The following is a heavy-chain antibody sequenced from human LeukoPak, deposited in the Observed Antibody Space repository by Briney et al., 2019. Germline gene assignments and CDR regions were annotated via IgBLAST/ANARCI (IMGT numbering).Heavy chain of an antibody. CDR2: IYYSGST. J-gene: IGHJ4*02. CDR3: ARIPSAGYCSGGSCHTGDY. Sequence: KPSETLSLTCTVSGGSISSGDYYWSWIRQPPGKGLEWIGYIYYSGSTYYNPSLKSRVTISVDTSKNQFSLKLSSVTAADTAVYYCARIPSAGYCSGGSCHTGDYWGQGTLVTVSS. D-gene: IGHD2-15*01. CDR1: GGSISSGDYY. V-gene: IGHV4-30-4*08.